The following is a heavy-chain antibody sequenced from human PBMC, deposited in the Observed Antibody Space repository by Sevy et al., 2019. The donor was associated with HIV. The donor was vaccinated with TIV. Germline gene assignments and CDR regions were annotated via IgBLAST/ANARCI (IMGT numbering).Heavy chain of an antibody. V-gene: IGHV3-53*01. J-gene: IGHJ2*01. D-gene: IGHD2-8*02. CDR1: GFDVSNNY. Sequence: GGSLRLSCAASGFDVSNNYMSWVRQAPGKGLEWVSVIYTGGSRYYADSVTGRFTMSRDTSKNTVYLQMDSLSAEDTAVYYCARDHGGVQDWYFDLWGRGTLVTVSS. CDR2: IYTGGSR. CDR3: ARDHGGVQDWYFDL.